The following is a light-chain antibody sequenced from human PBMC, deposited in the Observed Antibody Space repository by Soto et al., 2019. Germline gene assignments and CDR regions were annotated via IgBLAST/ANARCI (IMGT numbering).Light chain of an antibody. CDR2: QTS. Sequence: EIVFTQSPATLSSFPGDRVTLSCRASQYINTRLAWYQHRPGQAPRLLICQTSIRAAGIPARFSASGTGTDFTLTISDVQPEDFAVYYCHQRQSWPRTFGQGTKVDIK. V-gene: IGKV3-11*01. CDR3: HQRQSWPRT. J-gene: IGKJ1*01. CDR1: QYINTR.